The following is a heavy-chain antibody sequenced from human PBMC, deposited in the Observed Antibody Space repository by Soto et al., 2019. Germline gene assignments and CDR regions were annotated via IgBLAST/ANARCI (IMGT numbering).Heavy chain of an antibody. CDR1: GYTFTSYG. D-gene: IGHD3-10*01. CDR3: ARDWFGTSYYYYYGMDV. Sequence: GASVKASCKASGYTFTSYGMSWVRQSPGQGLEWMGWISAYNGNTNYAQKLQGRVTMTTDTSTSTAYMELRSLRSDDTAVYYCARDWFGTSYYYYYGMDVWGQGTTVTVSS. CDR2: ISAYNGNT. J-gene: IGHJ6*02. V-gene: IGHV1-18*01.